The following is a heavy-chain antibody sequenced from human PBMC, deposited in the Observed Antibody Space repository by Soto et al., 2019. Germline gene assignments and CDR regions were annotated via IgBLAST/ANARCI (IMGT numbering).Heavy chain of an antibody. V-gene: IGHV4-31*03. CDR1: GGSISSGGYY. CDR2: IYYSGST. Sequence: QVQLQESGPGLVKPSQTLSLTCTVSGGSISSGGYYWSWIRQHPGKGLEWIGYIYYSGSTYYNPSLKSRVTISVDTSKNQCSRKRSCVTAADTAVYYGAGEGGVSPRGAGGAFDIWGQGTMVTVSS. J-gene: IGHJ3*02. CDR3: AGEGGVSPRGAGGAFDI. D-gene: IGHD2-8*01.